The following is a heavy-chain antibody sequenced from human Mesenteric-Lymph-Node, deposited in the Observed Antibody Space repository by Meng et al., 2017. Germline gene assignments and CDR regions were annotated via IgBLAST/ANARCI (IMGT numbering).Heavy chain of an antibody. CDR3: ARGKNKQWLVPEGLLAY. J-gene: IGHJ4*02. CDR2: INHSGST. CDR1: GGSFRGYY. V-gene: IGHV4-34*01. Sequence: HGQTPEAGAGPLQRSETVSLPCAVEGGSFRGYYWSWIRQPPGKGLEWSGEINHSGSTNYNPSLKRRVTISVDTFKNQFSLKLSSVTAADTAVYYCARGKNKQWLVPEGLLAYWGQGTLVTVSS. D-gene: IGHD6-19*01.